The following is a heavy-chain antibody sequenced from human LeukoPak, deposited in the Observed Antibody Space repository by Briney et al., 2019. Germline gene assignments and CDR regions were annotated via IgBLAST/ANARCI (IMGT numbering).Heavy chain of an antibody. CDR2: FDPEDGET. Sequence: GASVKVSCKVSGYTLTELSMHWVRQAPGKGLEWMGGFDPEDGETIYAQKFQGRVTMTEDTSTDTAYMELSSLRSEDTAVYYCANLYDSSGYYRGASDYWGQGTLVTVSS. CDR3: ANLYDSSGYYRGASDY. V-gene: IGHV1-24*01. CDR1: GYTLTELS. D-gene: IGHD3-22*01. J-gene: IGHJ4*02.